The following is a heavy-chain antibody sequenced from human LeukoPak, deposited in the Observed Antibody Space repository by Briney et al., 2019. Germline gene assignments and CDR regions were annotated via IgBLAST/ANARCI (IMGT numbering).Heavy chain of an antibody. D-gene: IGHD5-18*01. CDR2: ISGSGGST. J-gene: IGHJ4*02. CDR3: AKDLSSGYSYGYRTYYFDY. V-gene: IGHV3-23*01. Sequence: GGSLRLSCAASGFTFSSYAMSWVRQAPGKGLEWVSAISGSGGSTYYADSVKGRFTISRDNSKNTLYLQMNSLRAEDTAVYYCAKDLSSGYSYGYRTYYFDYWGQGTLVTVSS. CDR1: GFTFSSYA.